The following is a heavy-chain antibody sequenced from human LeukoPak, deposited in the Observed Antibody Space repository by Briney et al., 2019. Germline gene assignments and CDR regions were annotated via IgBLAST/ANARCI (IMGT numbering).Heavy chain of an antibody. V-gene: IGHV3-66*01. D-gene: IGHD6-19*01. J-gene: IGHJ5*02. CDR2: IYSGGST. Sequence: GGSLRLSCAASGFTVSSNYMSWVRQAPGKGLEWVSIIYSGGSTYSADSVKGRFTISRDNSKNTLYLQMNSLRAEDTAVYFCARGEGSGWFSRKWFDPWGQGTLVTVSS. CDR1: GFTVSSNY. CDR3: ARGEGSGWFSRKWFDP.